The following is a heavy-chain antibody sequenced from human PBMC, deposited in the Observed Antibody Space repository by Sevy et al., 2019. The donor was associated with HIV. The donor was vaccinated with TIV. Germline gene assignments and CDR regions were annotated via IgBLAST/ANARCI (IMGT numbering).Heavy chain of an antibody. CDR1: GFTFSNAW. CDR2: IKSKTDGGTT. D-gene: IGHD3-10*01. Sequence: GGSLRLSCAASGFTFSNAWMSWVRQAPGKGLEWVGRIKSKTDGGTTDYAAPVKGRFTISRDDSKNTLYLQMNSLKTEDTAVYYSTTDPLGGSGNVCFEYWGQGTLVTFSS. CDR3: TTDPLGGSGNVCFEY. V-gene: IGHV3-15*01. J-gene: IGHJ4*02.